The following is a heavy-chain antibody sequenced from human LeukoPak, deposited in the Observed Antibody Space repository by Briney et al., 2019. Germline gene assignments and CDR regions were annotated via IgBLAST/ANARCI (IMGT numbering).Heavy chain of an antibody. Sequence: PSETLSLTCAVYGGSFSGYYWSWIRQPPGKGLEWIGEINHSGSTNYNPSLKSRVTISVDTSKNQFSLKLSSVTAADTAVYYCARGSLWDIVVVPAATIFDYWGQGTLVTVSS. V-gene: IGHV4-34*01. CDR2: INHSGST. CDR3: ARGSLWDIVVVPAATIFDY. CDR1: GGSFSGYY. J-gene: IGHJ4*02. D-gene: IGHD2-2*01.